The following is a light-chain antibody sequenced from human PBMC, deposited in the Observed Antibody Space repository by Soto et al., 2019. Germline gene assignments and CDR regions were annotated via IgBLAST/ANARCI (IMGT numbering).Light chain of an antibody. V-gene: IGLV4-69*01. CDR1: SGHSSYA. CDR3: QTWGTGIWV. J-gene: IGLJ3*02. Sequence: QPVLTQSPSASDSLGASVKLTCTLSSGHSSYAIAWHQQQPEQGPRYLMKLDSDGSHSKGDGIPDRFSGSSSGAERYLTISSLESEDEADYYCQTWGTGIWVFGGGTKLTVL. CDR2: LDSDGSH.